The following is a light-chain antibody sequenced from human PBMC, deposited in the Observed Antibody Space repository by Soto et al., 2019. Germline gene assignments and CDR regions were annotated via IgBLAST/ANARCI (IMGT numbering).Light chain of an antibody. CDR2: EVS. CDR1: SSDVGAYNY. CDR3: SSYTTSSTVL. J-gene: IGLJ2*01. V-gene: IGLV2-14*01. Sequence: QSALTQPASVSGSPGQSITISCTGTSSDVGAYNYVSWYQQYPGKAPKLMIYEVSNRPSGVSNRFSGSKSGNTASLTISGLQAEDEADYYCSSYTTSSTVLFGGGTQLTVL.